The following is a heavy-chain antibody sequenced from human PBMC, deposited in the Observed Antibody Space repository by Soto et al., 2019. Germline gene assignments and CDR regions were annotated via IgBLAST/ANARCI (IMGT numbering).Heavy chain of an antibody. CDR3: AKTGPGGYDSSGYLYYFDY. D-gene: IGHD3-22*01. CDR1: GFTFSSYA. CDR2: ISGSGGST. J-gene: IGHJ4*02. Sequence: EVQLLESGGGLVQPGGSLRLSCAASGFTFSSYAMSWVRQAPGKGLEWVSAISGSGGSTYYADSVKGRFTISRDNAKNTLYLQMNSLRAEDTAVYYCAKTGPGGYDSSGYLYYFDYWGQGTLVTVSS. V-gene: IGHV3-23*01.